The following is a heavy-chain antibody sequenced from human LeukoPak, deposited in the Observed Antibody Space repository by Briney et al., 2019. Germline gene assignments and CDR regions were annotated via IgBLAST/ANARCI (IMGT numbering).Heavy chain of an antibody. V-gene: IGHV3-30*03. CDR1: GFTFSRYG. D-gene: IGHD3-22*01. CDR2: ISYVGSDK. Sequence: GRSLTLSCAASGFTFSRYGKHWLRQAPGKGLEGVAFISYVGSDKLHADSVKGLFNISRDNSKITLYLQMKSVGAEDTAVYYCASRSGYRQADGDFDYWGQGTLVSVSS. J-gene: IGHJ4*02. CDR3: ASRSGYRQADGDFDY.